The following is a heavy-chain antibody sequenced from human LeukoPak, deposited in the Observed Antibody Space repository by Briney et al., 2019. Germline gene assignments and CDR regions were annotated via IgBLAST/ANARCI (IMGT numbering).Heavy chain of an antibody. CDR3: ARSSGRSPNREYMDV. CDR2: ISSTGRT. CDR1: GGSISSYF. D-gene: IGHD1-14*01. Sequence: VKPSETLSLTCTVSGGSISSYFWSWIRQPAGKGLEWIGRISSTGRTDYNPSLTSRVTISVDTSKNQLSMKLSSVTAADTAVYYCARSSGRSPNREYMDVWGKGTTVTVSS. J-gene: IGHJ6*03. V-gene: IGHV4-4*07.